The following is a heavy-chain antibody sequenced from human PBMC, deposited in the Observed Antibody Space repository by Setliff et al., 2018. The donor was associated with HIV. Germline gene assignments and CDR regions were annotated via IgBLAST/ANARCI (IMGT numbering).Heavy chain of an antibody. J-gene: IGHJ4*02. CDR2: INYASGTI. D-gene: IGHD3-10*01. CDR1: GFTFSDYN. V-gene: IGHV3-48*01. CDR3: ASGSYGSGTLLNFY. Sequence: GGSLRLSCAASGFTFSDYNMNWVRQAPGKGLEWVSYINYASGTIYYADSVKGRFTVSRDNAKNSLYLQMNSLSADDTAVYYCASGSYGSGTLLNFYWGQGTLVTVSS.